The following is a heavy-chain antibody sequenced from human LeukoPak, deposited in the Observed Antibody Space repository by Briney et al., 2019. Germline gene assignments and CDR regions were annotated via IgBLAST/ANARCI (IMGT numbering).Heavy chain of an antibody. CDR3: ARDRGLDIVATIRFDY. Sequence: GGPLRLSCAPSGLPFNSYSMNCVPHAPGKAVEWVSSIISSSSYIYYADSVKGRYTISRDNAKNSLYLQMNSLRAEDTAVYYWARDRGLDIVATIRFDYWGQGTLVTVSS. CDR2: IISSSSYI. J-gene: IGHJ4*02. V-gene: IGHV3-21*01. D-gene: IGHD5-12*01. CDR1: GLPFNSYS.